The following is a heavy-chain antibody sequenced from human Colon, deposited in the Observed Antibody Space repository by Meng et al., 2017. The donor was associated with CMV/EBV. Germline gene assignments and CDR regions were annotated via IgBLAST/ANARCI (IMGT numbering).Heavy chain of an antibody. CDR1: GYTFNNFG. CDR2: ISTYNGDT. CDR3: AAGPRRGGGYYYYGMDV. J-gene: IGHJ6*02. V-gene: IGHV1-18*01. D-gene: IGHD3-10*01. Sequence: ASVKVSCKASGYTFNNFGISWVRQAPGQGLEWLAWISTYNGDTYYAQNFQGRVTLTTDSSTNTAYMELRSLTSDDTAVYYCAAGPRRGGGYYYYGMDVWGQGTTVTVSS.